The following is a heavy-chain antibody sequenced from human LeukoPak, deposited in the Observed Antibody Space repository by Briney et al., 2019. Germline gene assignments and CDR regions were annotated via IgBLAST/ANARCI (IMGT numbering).Heavy chain of an antibody. CDR2: INSDGSST. CDR1: GFTFSSYW. CDR3: ARETYSSSRDFDY. Sequence: PGGYLRRSCAASGFTFSSYWMHWVRQAPGKGLMWVSGINSDGSSTSYADSVKGRFTISRDNAKNTLSLQMNSLRAEDTAVYYCARETYSSSRDFDYWGQGTLVTVSS. D-gene: IGHD6-6*01. J-gene: IGHJ4*02. V-gene: IGHV3-74*01.